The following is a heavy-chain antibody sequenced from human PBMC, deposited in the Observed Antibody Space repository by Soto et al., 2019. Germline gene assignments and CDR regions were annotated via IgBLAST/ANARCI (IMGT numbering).Heavy chain of an antibody. Sequence: SETLSLTCAVYGGSFSGYYWSWIRQPPGKGLEWIGEINHSGSTNYNPSLKSRVTISVDTSKNQFSLKLSSVTAADTAVYYCARGRESGRPSYYYYGMDVWGQGTTVTVSS. CDR2: INHSGST. V-gene: IGHV4-34*01. D-gene: IGHD3-10*01. CDR3: ARGRESGRPSYYYYGMDV. J-gene: IGHJ6*02. CDR1: GGSFSGYY.